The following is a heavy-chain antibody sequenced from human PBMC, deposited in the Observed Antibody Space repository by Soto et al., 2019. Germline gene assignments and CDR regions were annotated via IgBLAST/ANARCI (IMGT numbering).Heavy chain of an antibody. CDR1: GFSLSTSGVG. V-gene: IGHV2-5*02. Sequence: QITLKESGPTLVRPTQTLTLTCAFSGFSLSTSGVGVGWIRQPPGKALEWLAVIYWDDSKHYSPSLRSRLTITKDTAKNQVLLTMTTMDPMDTGTYYCAHKGPEDWPLDYWGQGTLVTVSS. J-gene: IGHJ4*02. D-gene: IGHD3-9*01. CDR2: IYWDDSK. CDR3: AHKGPEDWPLDY.